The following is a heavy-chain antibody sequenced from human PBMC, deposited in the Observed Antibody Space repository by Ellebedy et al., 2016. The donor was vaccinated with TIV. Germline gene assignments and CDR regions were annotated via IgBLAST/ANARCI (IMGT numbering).Heavy chain of an antibody. CDR3: SAGTGKTDFDY. J-gene: IGHJ4*02. D-gene: IGHD7-27*01. CDR2: INSKTDAGTR. Sequence: GESLKISCAASGFTFTNAWVSWVRQAPGKGLEWVGRINSKTDAGTRDFAAPVKGRFLISRDDSKSTVYLQMTSLKIEDTAVYDCSAGTGKTDFDYWGQGTLVTVSS. V-gene: IGHV3-15*01. CDR1: GFTFTNAW.